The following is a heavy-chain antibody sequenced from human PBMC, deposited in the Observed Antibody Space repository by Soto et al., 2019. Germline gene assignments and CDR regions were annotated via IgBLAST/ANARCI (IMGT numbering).Heavy chain of an antibody. CDR2: INQDGSEK. Sequence: EMQLVESGGGLVQAGGSLRLSCAASGFSFTNYWMNWVRQAPGKGLEWVANINQDGSEKKFLDSLKGRLTISRDNANDLVYLHIKSLRAEDTAMYYCARDRGISVYYFYGMDVWGQGTTVTVSS. CDR3: ARDRGISVYYFYGMDV. J-gene: IGHJ6*02. CDR1: GFSFTNYW. V-gene: IGHV3-7*01. D-gene: IGHD1-20*01.